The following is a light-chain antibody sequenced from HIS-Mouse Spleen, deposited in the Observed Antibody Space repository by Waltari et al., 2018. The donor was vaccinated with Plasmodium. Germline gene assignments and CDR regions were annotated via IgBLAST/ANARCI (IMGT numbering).Light chain of an antibody. CDR2: GNS. CDR1: SPNIGAGYD. J-gene: IGLJ2*01. V-gene: IGLV1-40*01. CDR3: QSYDSSLSGYVV. Sequence: QSVLTQPPSVSGAPGQRVTISCTGSSPNIGAGYDVHWYHQLPGTAPKLLIYGNSNRPSGVPDRFSGSKSGTSASLAITGLQAEDEADYYCQSYDSSLSGYVVFGGGTKLTVL.